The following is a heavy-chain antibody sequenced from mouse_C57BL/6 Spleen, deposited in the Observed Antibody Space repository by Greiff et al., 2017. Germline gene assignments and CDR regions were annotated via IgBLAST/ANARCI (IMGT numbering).Heavy chain of an antibody. J-gene: IGHJ2*01. CDR3: ACITTVVPYYFDD. V-gene: IGHV1-55*01. CDR1: GYTFTSYW. D-gene: IGHD1-1*01. Sequence: QVQLQQPGAELVKPGASVKMSCKASGYTFTSYWITWVKQRPGQGLEWIGDIYPGSGSTNYNENFKIKATLTVYPSSSTAYMQLSSLTSEDSAVYYCACITTVVPYYFDDWGQGTTLTVSS. CDR2: IYPGSGST.